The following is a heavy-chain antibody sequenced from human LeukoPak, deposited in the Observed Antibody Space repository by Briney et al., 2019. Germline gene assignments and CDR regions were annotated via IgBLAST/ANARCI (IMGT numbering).Heavy chain of an antibody. Sequence: ASVKVSCKASGYTFTSYGISWARQAPGQGLEWMGWISAYNGNTNYAQKLQGRVTMTTDTSTSTAYMELRSLRSDDTAVYYCARDGEYQLPQGNWFDPWGQGTLVTVSS. V-gene: IGHV1-18*01. J-gene: IGHJ5*02. D-gene: IGHD2-2*01. CDR2: ISAYNGNT. CDR3: ARDGEYQLPQGNWFDP. CDR1: GYTFTSYG.